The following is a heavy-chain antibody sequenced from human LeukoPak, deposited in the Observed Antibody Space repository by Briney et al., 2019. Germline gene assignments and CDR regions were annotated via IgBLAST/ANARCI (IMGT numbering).Heavy chain of an antibody. CDR2: IIPIFGTA. D-gene: IGHD6-13*01. CDR1: GYTFTGYY. CDR3: ARGVIGAAAGIYWFDP. Sequence: ASVKVSCKASGYTFTGYYMHWVRQAPGQGLEWMGGIIPIFGTANYAQKFQGRVTMTRDTSISTAYMELSRLRSDDTAVYYCARGVIGAAAGIYWFDPWGQGTLVAVSS. V-gene: IGHV1-2*02. J-gene: IGHJ5*02.